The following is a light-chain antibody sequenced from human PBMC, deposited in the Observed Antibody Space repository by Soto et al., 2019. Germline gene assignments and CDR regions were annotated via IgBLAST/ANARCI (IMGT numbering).Light chain of an antibody. CDR2: DVS. Sequence: QSVLTQPASVSGSPGQSITISCTGTSSDVGGYHYVSWYQQHPGKAPKLMINDVSNRPSGVSNRFSGSKSGNTASRTISGLQAEDEADYYCSSYTSSSTVVFGGGTKVTVL. J-gene: IGLJ2*01. CDR3: SSYTSSSTVV. CDR1: SSDVGGYHY. V-gene: IGLV2-14*01.